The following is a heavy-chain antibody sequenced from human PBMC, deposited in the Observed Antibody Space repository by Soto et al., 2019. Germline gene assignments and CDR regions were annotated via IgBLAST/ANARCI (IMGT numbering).Heavy chain of an antibody. CDR2: ISGSGGST. D-gene: IGHD1-26*01. CDR3: AKSRMGWELPPRFDY. V-gene: IGHV3-23*01. CDR1: GFTFSSYA. Sequence: EVQLLESGGGLVQPGGSLRLSCAASGFTFSSYAMSWVRQTPGKGLEWVSTISGSGGSTYYADSVKGRFTISRDNSKNTVYLQMHSLRAEHTAVYHCAKSRMGWELPPRFDYWGQGTLVTVSS. J-gene: IGHJ4*02.